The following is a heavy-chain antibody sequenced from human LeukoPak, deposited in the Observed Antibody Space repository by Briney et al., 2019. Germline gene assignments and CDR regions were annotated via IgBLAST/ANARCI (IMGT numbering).Heavy chain of an antibody. CDR1: GGSINSGGYY. V-gene: IGHV4-31*03. J-gene: IGHJ5*01. Sequence: SQTLSLTCTVSGGSINSGGYYLSWIRQHPGKGLEYIGNIYNSGSTSYNPSLRSRVTTSVDTSKNQFSLKLTSVTAADTAVYYCARETFGSGWNGDSWGQGTLVTVSS. D-gene: IGHD6-19*01. CDR3: ARETFGSGWNGDS. CDR2: IYNSGST.